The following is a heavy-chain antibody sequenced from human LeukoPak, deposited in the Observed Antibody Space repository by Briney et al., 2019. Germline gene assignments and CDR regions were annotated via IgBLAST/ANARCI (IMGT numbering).Heavy chain of an antibody. CDR3: ARLSEQPGYNWFDP. D-gene: IGHD6-13*01. CDR2: IYYSGST. J-gene: IGHJ5*02. V-gene: IGHV4-39*01. Sequence: SETLSLTCTVSVGSISSSTYYWGWIRQPPGKGLEWIGSIYYSGSTYYNPSLKSRVTISVDTSKNQFSVKLSSVTAADTAVYFCARLSEQPGYNWFDPWGQGTLVTVSS. CDR1: VGSISSSTYY.